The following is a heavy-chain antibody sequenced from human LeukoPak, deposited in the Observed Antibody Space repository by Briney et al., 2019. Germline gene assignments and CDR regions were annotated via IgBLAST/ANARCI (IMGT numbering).Heavy chain of an antibody. V-gene: IGHV4-4*02. D-gene: IGHD3-10*01. CDR3: ARPYGSGS. CDR1: GGSISSSNW. CDR2: INHSGST. J-gene: IGHJ5*02. Sequence: SGTLSLTCAVSGGSISSSNWWSWVRQPPGKGLEWIGEINHSGSTNYNPSLKSRVTISVDTSKNQFSLKLSSVTAADTAVYYCARPYGSGSWGQGTLVTVSS.